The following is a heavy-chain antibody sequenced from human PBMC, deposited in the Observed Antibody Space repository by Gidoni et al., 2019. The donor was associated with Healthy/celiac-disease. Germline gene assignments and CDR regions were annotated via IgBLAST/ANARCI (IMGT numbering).Heavy chain of an antibody. J-gene: IGHJ4*02. CDR3: ARDDGLGYDILTGYSY. V-gene: IGHV4-38-2*02. Sequence: QVQLPESGPGLVKPSETLSLTCTVSGYSISSGYYWGWIRQPPGKGLEWIGSIYHSGSTYYNPSLKSRVTISVDTSKNQFSLKLSSVTAADTAVYYCARDDGLGYDILTGYSYWGQGTLVTVSS. D-gene: IGHD3-9*01. CDR1: GYSISSGYY. CDR2: IYHSGST.